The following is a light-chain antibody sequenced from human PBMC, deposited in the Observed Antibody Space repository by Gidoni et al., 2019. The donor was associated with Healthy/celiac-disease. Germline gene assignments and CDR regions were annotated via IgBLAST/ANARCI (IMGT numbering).Light chain of an antibody. CDR3: QQLNSYPG. CDR2: AAS. CDR1: QGISSY. V-gene: IGKV1-9*01. J-gene: IGKJ3*01. Sequence: DTQFTQSPSFLSASVGDRVTITCRASQGISSYLAWYQQKPGKAPKLLIYAASTLQSGVPSRFSGSGSGTEFTLTISSLQPEDFATYYCQQLNSYPGFGPGTKVDIK.